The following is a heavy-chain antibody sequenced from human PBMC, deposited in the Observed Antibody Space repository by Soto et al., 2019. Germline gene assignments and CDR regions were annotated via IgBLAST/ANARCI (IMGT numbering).Heavy chain of an antibody. D-gene: IGHD2-15*01. J-gene: IGHJ6*02. Sequence: QVKLVQSGAEVKKPGSSVKVSCKAPGGTFSSYAISWVRQAPGQGLEWMGGIIPIFGTAKYAQKFQGRVTITADESTSTGSMELSSLRSEDTAVYYCARSQGGSSSLDIYYYYYYGMDVWGQGTTVTVSS. CDR3: ARSQGGSSSLDIYYYYYYGMDV. CDR2: IIPIFGTA. V-gene: IGHV1-69*01. CDR1: GGTFSSYA.